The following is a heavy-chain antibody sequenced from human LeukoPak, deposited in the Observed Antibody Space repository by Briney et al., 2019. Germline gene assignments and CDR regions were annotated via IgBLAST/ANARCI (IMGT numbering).Heavy chain of an antibody. J-gene: IGHJ4*02. Sequence: PGGSLRLSCEASGFALTAYGMNWVRQAPGKGLEWVSSITNTDTFRYYADSVKGRFTISRDNAKNALFLQMDSLRADDTAVYYCARGGWWGDFDYWGQGTLITVSS. CDR3: ARGGWWGDFDY. D-gene: IGHD2-8*02. V-gene: IGHV3-21*01. CDR1: GFALTAYG. CDR2: ITNTDTFR.